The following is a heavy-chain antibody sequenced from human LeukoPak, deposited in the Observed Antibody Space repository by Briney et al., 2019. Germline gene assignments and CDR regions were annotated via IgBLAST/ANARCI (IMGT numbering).Heavy chain of an antibody. CDR2: ISSARVAK. Sequence: VGSLRISCEATEFTFSHYGIHLVRQTPGKGLHWVAAISSARVAKHSADSLKRRFTISRDNSKSTLYLQMNSLRAEDTALFFFKQKTAYEILTGYSSVEYYFYYMDVWGKGTTVTVSS. CDR3: KQKTAYEILTGYSSVEYYFYYMDV. J-gene: IGHJ6*03. CDR1: EFTFSHYG. D-gene: IGHD3-9*01. V-gene: IGHV3-30*03.